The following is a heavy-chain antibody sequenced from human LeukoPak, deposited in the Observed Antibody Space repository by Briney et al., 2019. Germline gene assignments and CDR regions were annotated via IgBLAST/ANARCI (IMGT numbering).Heavy chain of an antibody. CDR2: IYSGGST. CDR3: AKDYSKFVFYMDV. V-gene: IGHV3-66*01. CDR1: GFTFSSYS. D-gene: IGHD4-11*01. J-gene: IGHJ6*03. Sequence: GSLRLSCAASGFTFSSYSMNWVRQAPGKGLEWVSVIYSGGSTYYADSVKGRFTISRDNSKNTLYLQMNSLRAEDTAVYYCAKDYSKFVFYMDVWGKGTTVTVSS.